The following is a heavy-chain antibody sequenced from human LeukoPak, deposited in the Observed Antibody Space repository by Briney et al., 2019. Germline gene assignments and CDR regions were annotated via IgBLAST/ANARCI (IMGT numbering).Heavy chain of an antibody. J-gene: IGHJ3*02. Sequence: ASVKVSCKASGYTFTAYYIHWVRQAPGQGPEWMGRINPNSGGTDSAQRFQGRVTMTRDTSMNTAYMELSRLRSDDTAVYYCARDLSGISSATDAFDMWGQGTMVTVSS. CDR1: GYTFTAYY. CDR3: ARDLSGISSATDAFDM. CDR2: INPNSGGT. D-gene: IGHD1-14*01. V-gene: IGHV1-2*06.